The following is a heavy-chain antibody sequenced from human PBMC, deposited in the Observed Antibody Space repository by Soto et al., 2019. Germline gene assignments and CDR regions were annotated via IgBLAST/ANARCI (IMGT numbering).Heavy chain of an antibody. D-gene: IGHD2-15*01. V-gene: IGHV4-59*01. J-gene: IGHJ4*01. CDR3: ARAHAPTLPFDS. CDR1: VGSIRNVY. Sequence: SETLSLTCTVSVGSIRNVYWSWIRQAPGKGLEWIGFIFHSGNAKYNPSLKSRVTISVDTSKNQFSLSLDSVTAADTAVYFCARAHAPTLPFDSWGQGNLVTVSS. CDR2: IFHSGNA.